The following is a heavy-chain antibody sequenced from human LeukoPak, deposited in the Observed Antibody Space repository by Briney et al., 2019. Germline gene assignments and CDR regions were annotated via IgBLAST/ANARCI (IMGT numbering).Heavy chain of an antibody. D-gene: IGHD6-13*01. CDR3: ARARYSNSWYAVDI. CDR1: GGSISSYY. Sequence: SETLSLTCIVSGGSISSYYWSWIRQPPGKGLEWIGYIYHTGSNNYSPSLKSRVTMSVDTSKNQFSLKLSSVTAADTAVYYCARARYSNSWYAVDIWGQGTMVTVSS. V-gene: IGHV4-59*08. CDR2: IYHTGSN. J-gene: IGHJ3*02.